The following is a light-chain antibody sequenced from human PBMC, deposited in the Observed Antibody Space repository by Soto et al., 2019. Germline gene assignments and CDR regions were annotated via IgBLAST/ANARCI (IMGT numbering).Light chain of an antibody. CDR2: GAS. J-gene: IGKJ2*01. V-gene: IGKV3-15*01. CDR3: HQYNSWPYT. Sequence: VMTQAPATLSVSPGERATLSCRASQTINNNIAWYQLKDGQVPRLLIYGASTRATDIPDRFSGSGSGTEFTLTISSLQPEDFAVHYCHQYNSWPYTFGQGTK. CDR1: QTINNN.